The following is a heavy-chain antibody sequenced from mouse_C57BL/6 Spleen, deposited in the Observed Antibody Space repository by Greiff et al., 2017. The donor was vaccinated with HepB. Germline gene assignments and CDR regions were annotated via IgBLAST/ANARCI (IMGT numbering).Heavy chain of an antibody. CDR2: ISYDGSN. J-gene: IGHJ2*01. Sequence: VQLQQSGPGLVKPSQSLSLTCSVTGYSITSGYYWNWIRQFPGNKLEWMGYISYDGSNNYNPSLKNRISITRDTSKNQFFLKLNSVTTEDTATYYCARRMITTPYYLDYWGQGTTLTVSS. V-gene: IGHV3-6*01. D-gene: IGHD2-4*01. CDR1: GYSITSGYY. CDR3: ARRMITTPYYLDY.